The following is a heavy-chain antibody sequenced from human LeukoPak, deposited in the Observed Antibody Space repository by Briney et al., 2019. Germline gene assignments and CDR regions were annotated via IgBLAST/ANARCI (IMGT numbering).Heavy chain of an antibody. Sequence: KSSETLSLTCTVSGGSINNGRYYWAWIRQPPGKGLEWIGTTYYSGSTYYSPSLKSRVTISVDRSRDQFSLNLYSVTAADTAVYFCARHLSPVTLLDPFDIWGQGTMVTVSS. CDR2: TYYSGST. J-gene: IGHJ3*02. D-gene: IGHD5-18*01. CDR1: GGSINNGRYY. CDR3: ARHLSPVTLLDPFDI. V-gene: IGHV4-39*01.